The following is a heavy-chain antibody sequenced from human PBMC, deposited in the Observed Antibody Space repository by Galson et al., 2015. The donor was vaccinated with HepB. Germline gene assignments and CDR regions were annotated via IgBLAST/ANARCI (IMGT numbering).Heavy chain of an antibody. CDR3: ARDLDYYDSSGYGY. Sequence: SVKVSCKASGGTLSTYGLSWVRQAPGQGLEWLGRISAYNGNTNYAQKLQGRVTMTTDTSTSTAYMELRSLRSDDTAVYYCARDLDYYDSSGYGYWGQGTLVTVSS. J-gene: IGHJ4*02. V-gene: IGHV1-18*01. CDR1: GGTLSTYG. D-gene: IGHD3-22*01. CDR2: ISAYNGNT.